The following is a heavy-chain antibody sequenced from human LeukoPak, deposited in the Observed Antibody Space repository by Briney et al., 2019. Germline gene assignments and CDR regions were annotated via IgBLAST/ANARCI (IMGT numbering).Heavy chain of an antibody. CDR1: GFTFSTYA. CDR3: ARAGAYSSSWYEYNWFDP. CDR2: IGINAGST. D-gene: IGHD6-13*01. J-gene: IGHJ5*02. V-gene: IGHV3-23*01. Sequence: PGGSLRLSCAASGFTFSTYAMTWVRQAPGKGLEWVSVIGINAGSTFYADSVKGRFTISRDNSKNTLYLQMNSLRAEDTAVYYCARAGAYSSSWYEYNWFDPWGQGTLVTVSS.